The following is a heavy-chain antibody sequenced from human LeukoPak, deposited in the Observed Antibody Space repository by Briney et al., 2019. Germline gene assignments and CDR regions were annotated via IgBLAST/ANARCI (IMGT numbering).Heavy chain of an antibody. CDR3: VRQDIGSYLGGY. CDR2: INSDGSNT. V-gene: IGHV3-74*01. J-gene: IGHJ4*02. D-gene: IGHD1-26*01. CDR1: GFTVRSYW. Sequence: GGSLRLSCAASGFTVRSYWMQWVRQAPGKGLVWVSHINSDGSNTGYADSVKGRFTISRDTAKNTLYLQMDSLRAEDTAVYYCVRQDIGSYLGGYWGQGTLVTVSS.